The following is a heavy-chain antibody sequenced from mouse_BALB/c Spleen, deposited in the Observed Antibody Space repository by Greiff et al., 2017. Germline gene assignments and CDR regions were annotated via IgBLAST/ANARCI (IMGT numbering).Heavy chain of an antibody. V-gene: IGHV8-12*01. CDR1: GFSLSTSGMG. CDR3: ARRNWDYFDY. CDR2: IYWDDDK. J-gene: IGHJ2*01. D-gene: IGHD4-1*01. Sequence: QVTLKVSGPGILQPSQTLSLTCSFSGFSLSTSGMGVSWIRQPSGKGLEWLAHIYWDDDKRYNPSLKSRLTISKDTSSNQVFLKITSVDTADTATYYCARRNWDYFDYWGQGTTLTVSS.